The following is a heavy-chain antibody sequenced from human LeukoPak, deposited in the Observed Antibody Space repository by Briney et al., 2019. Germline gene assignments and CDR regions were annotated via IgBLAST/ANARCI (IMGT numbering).Heavy chain of an antibody. CDR1: GFSFSDYG. CDR3: ARDSSQWLADY. V-gene: IGHV3-33*01. Sequence: PGGSLRLSCAASGFSFSDYGMHWVRQAPGKGLEWVAVIWYDGSNKNYADPVKGRFTVSRDNSKNTLYLQMNSLRAEDTAVYYCARDSSQWLADYWGQGTLVTVSS. CDR2: IWYDGSNK. J-gene: IGHJ4*02. D-gene: IGHD6-19*01.